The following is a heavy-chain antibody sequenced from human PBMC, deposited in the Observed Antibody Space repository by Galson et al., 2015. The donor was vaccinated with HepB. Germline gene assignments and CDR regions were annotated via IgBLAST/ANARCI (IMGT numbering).Heavy chain of an antibody. Sequence: SLRLSCAATGFTFSNYAMSWVRQAPGKGLDWVSGISGSGGSTYYADSVKGRFTISRDNAKSTLYLQMNSLRAEDTAMYYCASSSAVRGSYPRYWGQGTLVTVSS. CDR1: GFTFSNYA. V-gene: IGHV3-23*01. J-gene: IGHJ4*02. CDR3: ASSSAVRGSYPRY. CDR2: ISGSGGST. D-gene: IGHD1-26*01.